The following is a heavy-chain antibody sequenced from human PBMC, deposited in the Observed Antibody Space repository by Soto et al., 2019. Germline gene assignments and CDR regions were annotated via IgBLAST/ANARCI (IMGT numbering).Heavy chain of an antibody. CDR3: ATVHNTSRSFDY. V-gene: IGHV3-23*01. CDR1: GFNFNIYA. D-gene: IGHD1-20*01. J-gene: IGHJ4*02. Sequence: PGGALRFSCAASGFNFNIYAMTWVRQAPGKGLEWVSTTGATGRTTYYADSVKGRFTVSRDNSKNTLDLQMSNLRAEDTAVYYCATVHNTSRSFDYWGQGALVTVSS. CDR2: TGATGRTT.